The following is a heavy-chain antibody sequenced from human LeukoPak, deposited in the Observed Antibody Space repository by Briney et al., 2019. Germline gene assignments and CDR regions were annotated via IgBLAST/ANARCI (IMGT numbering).Heavy chain of an antibody. CDR1: GYTFTGYY. V-gene: IGHV1-2*02. D-gene: IGHD6-19*01. Sequence: ASVKVSCKASGYTFTGYYMHWVRQAPGQGLKWMGWINPNSGGTNYAQKFQGRVTMTRDTSISTAYMELSRLRSDDTAVYYCARVVGIKQWLVEDYWGQGTLVTVSS. CDR2: INPNSGGT. CDR3: ARVVGIKQWLVEDY. J-gene: IGHJ4*02.